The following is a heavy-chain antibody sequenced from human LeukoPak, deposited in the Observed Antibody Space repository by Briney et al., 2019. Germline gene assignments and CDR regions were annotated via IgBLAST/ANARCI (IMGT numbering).Heavy chain of an antibody. J-gene: IGHJ4*02. CDR3: ARDGPVPAAIGGYY. CDR1: GLTFSSYE. D-gene: IGHD2-2*02. CDR2: ISSSGSTI. V-gene: IGHV3-48*03. Sequence: GGSLRLSCAASGLTFSSYEMNWVRQAPGKGLEWVSYISSSGSTIYYADSVKGRFTISRDNAKNSLYLQMNSLRAEDTAVYYCARDGPVPAAIGGYYWGQGTLVTVSS.